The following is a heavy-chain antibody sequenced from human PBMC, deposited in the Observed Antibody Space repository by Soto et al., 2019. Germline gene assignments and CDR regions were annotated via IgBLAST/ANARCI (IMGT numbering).Heavy chain of an antibody. Sequence: SETLSLTCAVYGGSFSGYYWSWIRQPPGKGLEWIGEINHSGSTNYNPSLKSRVTISVDTSKNQFSLKLSSVTAADTAVYYCARGVRGFGESTLHFNYGGRVPLVTFPS. D-gene: IGHD3-10*01. CDR2: INHSGST. CDR3: ARGVRGFGESTLHFNY. V-gene: IGHV4-34*01. CDR1: GGSFSGYY. J-gene: IGHJ4*02.